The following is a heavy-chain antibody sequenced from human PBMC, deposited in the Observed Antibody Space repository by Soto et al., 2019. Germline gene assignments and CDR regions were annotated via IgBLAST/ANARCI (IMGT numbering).Heavy chain of an antibody. CDR3: ARDRVITFGGVIVPPGY. Sequence: QVQLVESGGGVVQPGRSLRLSCAASGFTFSSYAMHWVRQAPGKGLEWVAVISYDGSNKYYADSVKGRFTISRDNSKNTLYLQMNSLRAEDTAVYYWARDRVITFGGVIVPPGYWGQGTLVTVSS. D-gene: IGHD3-16*02. V-gene: IGHV3-30-3*01. CDR2: ISYDGSNK. J-gene: IGHJ4*02. CDR1: GFTFSSYA.